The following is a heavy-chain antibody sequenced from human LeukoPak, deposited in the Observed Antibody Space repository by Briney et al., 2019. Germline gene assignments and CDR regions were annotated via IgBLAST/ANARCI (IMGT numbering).Heavy chain of an antibody. CDR3: ARGRGTTFPPGAFDI. D-gene: IGHD1-7*01. Sequence: SETLSLTCTVSGGSISSGSYYWSWIRQPAGKGLEWIGRIYTSGSTNYNPSLKSRVTISVDTSKNQFSLKLSSVTAADTAVYYCARGRGTTFPPGAFDIWGQGTMVTVSS. CDR1: GGSISSGSYY. V-gene: IGHV4-61*02. CDR2: IYTSGST. J-gene: IGHJ3*02.